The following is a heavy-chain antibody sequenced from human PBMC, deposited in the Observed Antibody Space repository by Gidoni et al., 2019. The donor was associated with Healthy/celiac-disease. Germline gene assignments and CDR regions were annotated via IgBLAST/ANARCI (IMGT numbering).Heavy chain of an antibody. J-gene: IGHJ6*02. V-gene: IGHV3-9*01. CDR1: GFTFDDYA. CDR2: ISWNSGSI. CDR3: AKDLPGRHYYYYYGMDV. Sequence: EVQLVESGGGLVQPGRSLRLYCAASGFTFDDYAMHWVRQAPGKGLEWFSGISWNSGSIGYADSVKGRFTISRDNAKNSLYLQMNSLRAEDTALYYCAKDLPGRHYYYYYGMDVWGQGTTVTVSS.